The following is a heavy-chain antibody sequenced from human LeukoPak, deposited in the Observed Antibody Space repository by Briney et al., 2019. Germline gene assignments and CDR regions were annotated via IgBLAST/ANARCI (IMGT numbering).Heavy chain of an antibody. D-gene: IGHD6-19*01. CDR2: IYYTGDT. J-gene: IGHJ4*02. Sequence: PSETLSLTCTVSGGSISNYYWSWIRQPPGKGLEWIGYIYYTGDTNYNPSLKSRVTISVDTSKNQFSLKLSSVTAADTAVYYCARAEHSSGWYAWGQGTLVTVSS. CDR3: ARAEHSSGWYA. V-gene: IGHV4-59*01. CDR1: GGSISNYY.